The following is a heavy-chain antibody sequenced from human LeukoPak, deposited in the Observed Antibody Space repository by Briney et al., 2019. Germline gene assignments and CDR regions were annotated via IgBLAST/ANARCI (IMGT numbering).Heavy chain of an antibody. V-gene: IGHV1-8*01. CDR1: GYTSTSYD. CDR2: MNPNSGNK. J-gene: IGHJ4*02. Sequence: ASVKVSCKASGYTSTSYDINWVRQAAGQGLEWMGWMNPNSGNKGCAQKFQGRVTMTTRTSISTAYMELSSLTSEDTAVYYCARGGSGWDLEHDYWGQGTLVTVSS. D-gene: IGHD6-19*01. CDR3: ARGGSGWDLEHDY.